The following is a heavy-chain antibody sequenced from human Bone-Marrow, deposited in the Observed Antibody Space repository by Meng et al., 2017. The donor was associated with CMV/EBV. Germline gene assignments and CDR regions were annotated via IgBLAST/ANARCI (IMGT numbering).Heavy chain of an antibody. CDR3: ARVNYYETTSYYRY. V-gene: IGHV3-64*02. CDR1: GFTFSSYA. Sequence: GESLKISCAASGFTFSSYAMHWVRQAPGKGLEYVSAISSNGGSTYYADSVKGRFTISRDNSKNTLYLQMGSLRAEDMAVYYCARVNYYETTSYYRYWGQGTLVTVSS. J-gene: IGHJ4*02. D-gene: IGHD3-22*01. CDR2: ISSNGGST.